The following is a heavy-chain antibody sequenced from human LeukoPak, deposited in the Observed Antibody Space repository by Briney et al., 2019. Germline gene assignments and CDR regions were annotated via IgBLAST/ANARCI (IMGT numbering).Heavy chain of an antibody. CDR3: ARTRSYAFDI. CDR1: GFTVSSNY. V-gene: IGHV3-66*01. Sequence: PGGSLRLSCAASGFTVSSNYMSWVRQAPGKGLEWVSVIYSGGSTYYADSVKGRFTISRDNSKNTLYLQMNSLRAEDTAVNYCARTRSYAFDIWGQGTMVTVSS. J-gene: IGHJ3*02. CDR2: IYSGGST.